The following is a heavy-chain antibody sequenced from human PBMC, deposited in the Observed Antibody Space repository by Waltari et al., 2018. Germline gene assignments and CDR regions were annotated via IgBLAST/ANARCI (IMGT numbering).Heavy chain of an antibody. CDR3: ARGREGPDSSSWYDDY. CDR2: FDPEDGET. D-gene: IGHD6-13*01. Sequence: QVQLVQSGAEVKKPGASVKVSCKVSGYTLTELSMHWVRQAPGKGLEWMGGFDPEDGETIYAQKFQGFTGRFVFSLDTSVSTAYLQISSLKAEDTAVYYCARGREGPDSSSWYDDYWGQGTLVTVSS. J-gene: IGHJ4*02. V-gene: IGHV1-24*01. CDR1: GYTLTELS.